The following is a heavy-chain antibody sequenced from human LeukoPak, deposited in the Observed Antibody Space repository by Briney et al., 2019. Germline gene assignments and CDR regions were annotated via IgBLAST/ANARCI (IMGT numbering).Heavy chain of an antibody. CDR1: GFTFRSYA. J-gene: IGHJ4*02. CDR2: ISYDGSNK. D-gene: IGHD2-2*01. V-gene: IGHV3-30-3*01. Sequence: PGGSLRLSCAASGFTFRSYAMHWVRQAPGKGLEWVAVISYDGSNKYYADSVKGRFTISRDNSKNMLNLQMNSLRAEDTAVYYCAKDLSIGTSSFYYFDYWGQGTLVTVSS. CDR3: AKDLSIGTSSFYYFDY.